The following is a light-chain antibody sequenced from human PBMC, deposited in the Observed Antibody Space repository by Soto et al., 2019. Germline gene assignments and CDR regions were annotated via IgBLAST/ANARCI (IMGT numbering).Light chain of an antibody. CDR3: QQYGPPPLT. Sequence: EIVLTQSPDTLSLSPGERATLSCRASQNIYINSLAWYQQRPGQAPRLLIYGGSTRATAVPDRFSGSGSGTDFAPTISRLEPEDFAVYYCQQYGPPPLTFGPGTKVD. CDR1: QNIYINS. CDR2: GGS. V-gene: IGKV3-20*01. J-gene: IGKJ3*01.